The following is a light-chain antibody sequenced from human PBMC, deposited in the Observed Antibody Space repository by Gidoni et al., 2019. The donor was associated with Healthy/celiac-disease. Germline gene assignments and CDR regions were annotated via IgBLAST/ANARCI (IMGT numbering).Light chain of an antibody. Sequence: QSVLTQPPSASGTPGQRVTISCSGSSSNIGSNYVYWYQQLPGTAPKLLIYRNNQRPSGVPDRFSGSKSGTSASLAISGLRSEDEADYYCAAWDDSLSAYVVFGGGTKLXV. CDR3: AAWDDSLSAYVV. V-gene: IGLV1-47*01. CDR1: SSNIGSNY. J-gene: IGLJ2*01. CDR2: RNN.